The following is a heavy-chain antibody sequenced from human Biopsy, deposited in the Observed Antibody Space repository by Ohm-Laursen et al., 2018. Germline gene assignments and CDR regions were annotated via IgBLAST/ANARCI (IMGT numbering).Heavy chain of an antibody. CDR2: ISPSGATT. Sequence: SSVKVSCKASGNTFAAYHIHWVRQAPGQGLEWMGVISPSGATTSFSQKFQGRITMTRDTSTGTVYMDLNSLGSEDTAVYYCARAGVGSDGTDSYYYGMDVWGPGTTVTVSS. CDR3: ARAGVGSDGTDSYYYGMDV. V-gene: IGHV1-46*01. CDR1: GNTFAAYH. J-gene: IGHJ6*02. D-gene: IGHD5-24*01.